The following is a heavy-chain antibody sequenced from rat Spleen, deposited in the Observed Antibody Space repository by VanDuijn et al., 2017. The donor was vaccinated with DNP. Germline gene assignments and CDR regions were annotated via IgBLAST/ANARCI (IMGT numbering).Heavy chain of an antibody. J-gene: IGHJ2*01. Sequence: EVQLVESGGGLVQPGRSLKVSCAASGFTFSDYYMAWVRQAPTRGLEWVAYISYDGGSTNYGDSVKGRFTISRDNAKSTLYLQMDSLRSEDTATYYCARMFYGYSDYGGQGVMVTVSS. CDR3: ARMFYGYSDY. V-gene: IGHV5-7*01. D-gene: IGHD1-9*01. CDR1: GFTFSDYY. CDR2: ISYDGGST.